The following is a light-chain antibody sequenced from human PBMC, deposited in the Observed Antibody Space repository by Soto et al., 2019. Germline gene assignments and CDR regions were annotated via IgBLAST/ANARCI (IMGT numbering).Light chain of an antibody. CDR1: SSDVGSYNL. CDR2: EGS. Sequence: QSALTQPASVSGSPGQSITISCTGTSSDVGSYNLVSWYQQHPGKAPKLMIYEGSKRPSGVSNRFSGSKSGNTASLTISGLQAEDEADYYCCLYAGSSTLVFGGGTQLTVL. J-gene: IGLJ2*01. V-gene: IGLV2-23*01. CDR3: CLYAGSSTLV.